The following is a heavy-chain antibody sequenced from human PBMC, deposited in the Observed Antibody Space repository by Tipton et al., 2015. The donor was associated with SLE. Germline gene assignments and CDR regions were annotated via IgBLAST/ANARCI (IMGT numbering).Heavy chain of an antibody. D-gene: IGHD4/OR15-4a*01. J-gene: IGHJ4*02. CDR2: IYYSGST. CDR3: ARDDLTVGAFDI. CDR1: GGSVSSGSFY. V-gene: IGHV4-61*01. Sequence: LRLSCTVSGGSVSSGSFYWSWIRQPPGKGLEWIGYIYYSGSTNYNPSLKSRVTISVDTSKNQFSLKLSSVTAADTAVYYCARDDLTVGAFDIWGQGTLVTVSS.